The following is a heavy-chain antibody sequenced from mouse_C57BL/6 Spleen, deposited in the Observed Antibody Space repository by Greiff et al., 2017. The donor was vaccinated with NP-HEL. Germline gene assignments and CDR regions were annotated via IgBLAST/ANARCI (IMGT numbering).Heavy chain of an antibody. CDR3: ARWGSTVVAPFDY. J-gene: IGHJ2*01. D-gene: IGHD1-1*01. CDR2: IYPGSGST. CDR1: GYTFTSYW. V-gene: IGHV1-55*01. Sequence: VQLQQSGAELVKPGASVKMSCKASGYTFTSYWITWVKQRPGQGLEWIGDIYPGSGSTNYNEKFKSKATLTVDTSSSTAYMQLSSLTSEDSAVYYCARWGSTVVAPFDYWGQGTTLTVSS.